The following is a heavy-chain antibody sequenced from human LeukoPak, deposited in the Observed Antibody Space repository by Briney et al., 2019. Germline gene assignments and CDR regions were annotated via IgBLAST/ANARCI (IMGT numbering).Heavy chain of an antibody. CDR1: GGSISKYY. CDR3: ARGLGYYGSGSYVYNWFAP. J-gene: IGHJ5*02. D-gene: IGHD3-10*01. Sequence: PSETLSLTCTVSGGSISKYYWSWIRQPAGKGLEWIGRIYTNGSTNYNPSLKSRVTMSVDTSKNQFSLKLTSVTAADTAVYYCARGLGYYGSGSYVYNWFAPWGQGSLVTVSS. V-gene: IGHV4-4*07. CDR2: IYTNGST.